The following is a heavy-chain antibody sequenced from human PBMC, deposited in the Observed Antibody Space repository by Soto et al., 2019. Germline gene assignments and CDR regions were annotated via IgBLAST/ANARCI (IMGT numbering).Heavy chain of an antibody. V-gene: IGHV3-48*03. D-gene: IGHD3-3*01. CDR2: ISSRGSTI. CDR3: ARDFSCTRKNSYEFD. J-gene: IGHJ5*02. Sequence: GKGLEWVSYISSRGSTIYYADSVKGRFTISRDNAKNSLYLQMNSLRAEDTAVYYCARDFSCTRKNSYEFD.